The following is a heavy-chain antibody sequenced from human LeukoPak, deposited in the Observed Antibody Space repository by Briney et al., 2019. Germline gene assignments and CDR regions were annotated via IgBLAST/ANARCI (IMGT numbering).Heavy chain of an antibody. D-gene: IGHD3-10*01. V-gene: IGHV1-8*01. J-gene: IGHJ6*02. Sequence: ASVKVSCKAPGDTFSTYDFNWVRQATGQGLEWMGWMNPNSGNTGFAQKFQGRVTLTRDTSISTAYMELSNLRCDDTAVYYCARGGTMVRGGNALGNYGMDVWGQGTTVTVSS. CDR3: ARGGTMVRGGNALGNYGMDV. CDR2: MNPNSGNT. CDR1: GDTFSTYD.